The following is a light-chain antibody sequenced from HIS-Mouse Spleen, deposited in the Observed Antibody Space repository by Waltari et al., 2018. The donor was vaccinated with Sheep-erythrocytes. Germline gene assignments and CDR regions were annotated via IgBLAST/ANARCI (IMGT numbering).Light chain of an antibody. V-gene: IGLV2-11*01. J-gene: IGLJ1*01. CDR2: DVS. CDR3: CSYAGSYNHV. CDR1: SPNIGNNA. Sequence: QSVLTQPPSVSEAPRQRVTISCSGSSPNIGNNAVNWYQQHPGKAPKLMIYDVSKRPSGVPDRFSGSKSGNTASLTISGLQAEDEADYYCCSYAGSYNHVFATGTKVTVL.